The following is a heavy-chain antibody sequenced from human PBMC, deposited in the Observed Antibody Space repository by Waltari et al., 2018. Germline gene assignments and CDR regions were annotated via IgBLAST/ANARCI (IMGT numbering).Heavy chain of an antibody. V-gene: IGHV4-30-2*01. CDR3: ARVRYYDILTGYYYFDY. J-gene: IGHJ4*02. CDR1: GGSISSGGYS. D-gene: IGHD3-9*01. Sequence: QVQLQESGPGLVKPSQTLSLTCAVSGGSISSGGYSWSWIRQPPGKGLEWIGYIYHSGSTYYNPSLKSRVTISVDRSKNQFSLKLSSVTAADTAVYYCARVRYYDILTGYYYFDYWGQGTLVTVSS. CDR2: IYHSGST.